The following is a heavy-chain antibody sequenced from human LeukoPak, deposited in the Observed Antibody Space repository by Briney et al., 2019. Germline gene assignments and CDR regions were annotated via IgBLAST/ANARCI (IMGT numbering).Heavy chain of an antibody. Sequence: GASVKVSCKVSGYILTELSMHWVRQAPGKGLEWMGGFDPEDGETIYAQKFQGRVTMIEDTSTDTAYMELSSLRSEDTAVYYCARVADIVVVPARPPRLNDAFDIWGQGTMVTVSS. D-gene: IGHD2-2*01. V-gene: IGHV1-24*01. CDR3: ARVADIVVVPARPPRLNDAFDI. J-gene: IGHJ3*02. CDR2: FDPEDGET. CDR1: GYILTELS.